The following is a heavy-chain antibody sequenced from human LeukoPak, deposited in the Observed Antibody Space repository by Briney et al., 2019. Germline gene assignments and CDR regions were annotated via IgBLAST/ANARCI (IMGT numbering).Heavy chain of an antibody. CDR3: ATSRNDYSENWFDP. Sequence: SETLSLTCTVSDGSISRGGYYWSRIRQPAGTGLEWIVRIYTSGSTDYNPSLKSRVTISLDTSKNQFSLNLSSVTASDTAVYYCATSRNDYSENWFDPWGQGTLVTVSS. V-gene: IGHV4-61*02. D-gene: IGHD3-16*01. CDR2: IYTSGST. CDR1: DGSISRGGYY. J-gene: IGHJ5*02.